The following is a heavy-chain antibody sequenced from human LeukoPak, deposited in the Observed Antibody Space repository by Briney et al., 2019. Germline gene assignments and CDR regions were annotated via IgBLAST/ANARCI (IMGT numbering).Heavy chain of an antibody. D-gene: IGHD6-19*01. V-gene: IGHV3-66*01. J-gene: IGHJ4*02. Sequence: GGSLRLSCTASGFTVSNNYMSWVRQAPGKGLEWVSVIYSGGTTNYADPVKGRFTISRDNSRNTMYLQMNSLRAEDTAVYYCARDRGVPRIAVAGVIDYWGQGTLVTVSS. CDR1: GFTVSNNY. CDR2: IYSGGTT. CDR3: ARDRGVPRIAVAGVIDY.